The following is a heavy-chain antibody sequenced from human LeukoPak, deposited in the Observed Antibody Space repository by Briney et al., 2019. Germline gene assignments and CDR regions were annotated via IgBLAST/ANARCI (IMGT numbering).Heavy chain of an antibody. D-gene: IGHD1-26*01. V-gene: IGHV3-74*01. Sequence: PGGSLRLSCAASGFTFGSYWMHWVRQAPGKGLVWVSRINTDGGDTIYADSVKGRFTISRHNAKNTLFLQMNSLGAEDTAVYYCARDEKIVGASGQDYWGQGTLVTVSS. CDR3: ARDEKIVGASGQDY. J-gene: IGHJ4*02. CDR2: INTDGGDT. CDR1: GFTFGSYW.